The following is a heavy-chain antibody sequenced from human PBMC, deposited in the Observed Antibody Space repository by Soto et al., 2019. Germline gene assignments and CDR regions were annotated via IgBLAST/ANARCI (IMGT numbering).Heavy chain of an antibody. V-gene: IGHV3-30-3*01. Sequence: QVQLVESGGGVVQPGRSLRLSCAASGFTFSSYAMHWVRQAPGKGLEWVAVISYDGSNKYYADSVKGRFTISRDNSKNTLYLQMNSLRAEDTAVYYCARDRDYGDYAYYYYYGMDVWGQGTTVNVSS. CDR2: ISYDGSNK. CDR1: GFTFSSYA. J-gene: IGHJ6*02. D-gene: IGHD4-17*01. CDR3: ARDRDYGDYAYYYYYGMDV.